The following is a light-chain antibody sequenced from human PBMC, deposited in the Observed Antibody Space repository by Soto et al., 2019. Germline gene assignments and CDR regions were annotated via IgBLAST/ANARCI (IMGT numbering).Light chain of an antibody. CDR1: QSVASNY. CDR2: GAS. CDR3: QQSGDSHET. V-gene: IGKV3-20*01. Sequence: EIVLTQSPGTLSLSPGERATLSCRASQSVASNYLAWYQLKPGQAPRLLIYGASSRATGIPDRFGGSGSGTAFTLTISRLEPEDFAVYFCQQSGDSHETFGQGPKVEIK. J-gene: IGKJ1*01.